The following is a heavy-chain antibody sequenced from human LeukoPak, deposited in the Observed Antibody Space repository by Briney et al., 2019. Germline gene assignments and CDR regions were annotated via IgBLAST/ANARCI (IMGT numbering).Heavy chain of an antibody. J-gene: IGHJ6*02. V-gene: IGHV3-23*01. CDR2: ISGSGGNT. D-gene: IGHD2-2*01. Sequence: GGSLRLSCAASGFTFTSYAMSWVRQAPGKGLEWVSTISGSGGNTYYADSVKGRFTISRDNSKNTLYLQMNSLRAEDTAVYYCARDGDIVVVPAAIGYYGMDVWGQGTTVTVSS. CDR1: GFTFTSYA. CDR3: ARDGDIVVVPAAIGYYGMDV.